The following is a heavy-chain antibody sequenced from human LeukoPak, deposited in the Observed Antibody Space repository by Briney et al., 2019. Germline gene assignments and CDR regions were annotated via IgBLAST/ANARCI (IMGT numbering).Heavy chain of an antibody. Sequence: PGGSLRLSCAASGFTFDDYAMHWVRQASGKGLEWVSGISWNSGSIGYADSVKGRFTISRDNAKNSLYLQMNSLRAEDTALYYCAKDIFTGIAAAGAIDYWGQGTLVTVSS. CDR3: AKDIFTGIAAAGAIDY. CDR2: ISWNSGSI. V-gene: IGHV3-9*01. J-gene: IGHJ4*02. D-gene: IGHD6-13*01. CDR1: GFTFDDYA.